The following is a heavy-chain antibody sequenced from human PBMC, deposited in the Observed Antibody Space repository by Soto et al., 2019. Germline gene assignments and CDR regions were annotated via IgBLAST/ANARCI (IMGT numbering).Heavy chain of an antibody. CDR1: GFSLSTSGVG. CDR2: IYWDDDK. J-gene: IGHJ5*02. D-gene: IGHD5-12*01. V-gene: IGHV2-5*02. CDR3: ARRGGRLRFRNNWFDP. Sequence: SGPTLVNPTQTLTLTCTFSGFSLSTSGVGVGWIRQPPGKALEWLALIYWDDDKRYSPSLKSRLTTTKDTSKNQVVLTMTNMDPVDTATYYCARRGGRLRFRNNWFDPWGQGTLVTVSS.